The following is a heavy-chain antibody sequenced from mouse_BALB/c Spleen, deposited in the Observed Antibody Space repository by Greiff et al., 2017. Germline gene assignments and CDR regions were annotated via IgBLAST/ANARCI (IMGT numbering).Heavy chain of an antibody. Sequence: EVQGVESGGGLVQPGGSRKLSCAASGFTFSSFGMHWVRQAPEKGLEWVAYISSGSSTIYYADTVKGRFTISRDNPKNTLFLQMTSLRSEDTAMYYCARRGTTVVASFDYWGQGTTLTVSS. CDR2: ISSGSSTI. V-gene: IGHV5-17*02. J-gene: IGHJ2*01. CDR3: ARRGTTVVASFDY. CDR1: GFTFSSFG. D-gene: IGHD1-1*01.